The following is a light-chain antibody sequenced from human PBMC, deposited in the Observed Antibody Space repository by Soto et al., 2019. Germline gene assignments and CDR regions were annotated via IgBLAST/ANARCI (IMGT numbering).Light chain of an antibody. CDR3: QQYSNWPRT. CDR1: QSIRNY. CDR2: GAS. J-gene: IGKJ1*01. Sequence: QSPATLSLSPAERSTLSVRTSQSIRNYLAWYQQKAGQAPWLLIYGASTRATGIPARFSGSGSGTEFTLTISSLQSEDFAVYYCQQYSNWPRTFGQ. V-gene: IGKV3-15*01.